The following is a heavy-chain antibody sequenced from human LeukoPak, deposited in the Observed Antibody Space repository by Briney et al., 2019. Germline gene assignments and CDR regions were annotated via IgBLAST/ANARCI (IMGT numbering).Heavy chain of an antibody. V-gene: IGHV4-61*02. Sequence: SETLSLTCTVSGGSISRSSYYWSWIRQPPGKGLEWIGRIYSSGSTNYNPSLKSRVTISVDTSKNQFSLKLSSVTAADTAVYYCAREDYDSRVFDYWGQGTLVTVSS. CDR1: GGSISRSSYY. CDR2: IYSSGST. D-gene: IGHD3-22*01. J-gene: IGHJ4*02. CDR3: AREDYDSRVFDY.